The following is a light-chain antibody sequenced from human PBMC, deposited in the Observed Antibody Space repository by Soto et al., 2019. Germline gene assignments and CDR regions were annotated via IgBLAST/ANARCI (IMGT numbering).Light chain of an antibody. J-gene: IGKJ3*01. CDR3: MQALQGFT. Sequence: DIVMTQSPLSLPVTPGEPASISCRSSQSLLHSNGYNYLDWYLQKPGQSPQLLIYLGSNRASGVPDRFSGSGSGTDFTLTISRVEAVDVGVYYCMQALQGFTFGPGTKVDIK. V-gene: IGKV2-28*01. CDR1: QSLLHSNGYNY. CDR2: LGS.